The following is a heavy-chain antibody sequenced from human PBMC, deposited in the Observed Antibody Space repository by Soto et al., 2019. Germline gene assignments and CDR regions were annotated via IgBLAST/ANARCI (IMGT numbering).Heavy chain of an antibody. CDR3: AKGHTNENGHYSYYGMDV. D-gene: IGHD2-8*01. CDR2: ISGAGGRI. CDR1: GFTFRNYG. J-gene: IGHJ6*02. Sequence: PGGALGLTRFFSGFTFRNYGMSGVRQAPGKGLEWVASISGAGGRIYNEDSVKGRFTISRDNSKNSVYLQVNSLRADDTAVYYCAKGHTNENGHYSYYGMDVWGQGTTVPVSS. V-gene: IGHV3-23*01.